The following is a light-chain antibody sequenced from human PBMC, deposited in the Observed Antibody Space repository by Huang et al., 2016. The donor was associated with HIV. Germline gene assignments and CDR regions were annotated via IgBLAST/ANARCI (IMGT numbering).Light chain of an antibody. V-gene: IGKV2-30*02. CDR3: MQGTHWPPYT. CDR1: QSLVHSDGNTY. CDR2: KVS. Sequence: DVVMTQSTLSLPVTLGQPASVSCRSSQSLVHSDGNTYLNWFQQRPGQSPRRLIYKVSNRDSGVPDRLSGSGSGTDFTLKISRVEAEDVGVYYCMQGTHWPPYTFGQGTKLEIK. J-gene: IGKJ2*01.